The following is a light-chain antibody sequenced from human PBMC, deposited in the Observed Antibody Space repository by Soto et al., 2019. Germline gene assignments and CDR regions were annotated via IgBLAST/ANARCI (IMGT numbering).Light chain of an antibody. CDR2: DAS. CDR1: QTVRNNY. CDR3: QQYGSSGT. V-gene: IGKV3-20*01. Sequence: EFVLTQSPGTLSLTPGERATLSCRASQTVRNNYLAWYQQKPGQAPRLLIYDASSRATGIPDRFSGGGSGTDFTLTISRLEPEDFAVYYCQQYGSSGTFGQGTKV. J-gene: IGKJ1*01.